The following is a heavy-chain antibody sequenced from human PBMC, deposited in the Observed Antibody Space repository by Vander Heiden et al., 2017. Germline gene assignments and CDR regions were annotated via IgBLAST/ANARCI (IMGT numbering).Heavy chain of an antibody. V-gene: IGHV3-30*19. D-gene: IGHD1-26*01. CDR1: RFSFSSYG. J-gene: IGHJ3*02. CDR3: ARDANSGNDFDALDI. CDR2: ISYDGSIN. Sequence: QVQLVESGGGVVQPGRSLRLSCAASRFSFSSYGMHWVRQAPGKGLEGVAVISYDGSINYYADSVKGRFTISRDNSKKTLYLQMNSLRAEDTAVYYCARDANSGNDFDALDIWGQGTMVTVSS.